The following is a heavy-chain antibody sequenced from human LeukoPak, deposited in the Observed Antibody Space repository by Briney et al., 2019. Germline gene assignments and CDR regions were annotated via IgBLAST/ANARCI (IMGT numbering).Heavy chain of an antibody. CDR1: GFTFSSYA. D-gene: IGHD6-19*01. Sequence: PGGSLRLSCAASGFTFSSYAMSWVRQAPGKGLEWVSAISGSGGSTYYADSVKGRFTISRDNSKNTLYLQMNSLRAEDTAVYYCAKGPMYSSGWYMDYWGQGTLVTVSP. CDR3: AKGPMYSSGWYMDY. CDR2: ISGSGGST. J-gene: IGHJ4*02. V-gene: IGHV3-23*01.